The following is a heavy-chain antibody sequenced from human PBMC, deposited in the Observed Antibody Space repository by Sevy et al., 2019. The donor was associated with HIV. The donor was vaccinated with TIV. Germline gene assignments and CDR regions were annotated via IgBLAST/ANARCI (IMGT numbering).Heavy chain of an antibody. CDR1: GGSISSYY. Sequence: SETLSLTCTVSGGSISSYYWSWIRQPPGKGLEWIGYIYYSGSTNYNPSLKSRVTISVDTSKNQFSLKLSSVTAADTAVYYCARAPRYSSGWEKYYYYYYMDVWGKGTTVTVSS. J-gene: IGHJ6*03. V-gene: IGHV4-59*01. D-gene: IGHD6-19*01. CDR2: IYYSGST. CDR3: ARAPRYSSGWEKYYYYYYMDV.